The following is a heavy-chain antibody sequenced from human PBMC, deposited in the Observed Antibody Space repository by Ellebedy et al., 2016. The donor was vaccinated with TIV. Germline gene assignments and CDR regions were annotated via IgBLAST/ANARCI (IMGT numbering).Heavy chain of an antibody. CDR2: ISSNGGST. V-gene: IGHV3-64*01. Sequence: PGGSLRLSCAASGFTFSNYAIHWGRQAPGKGLEYVSAISSNGGSTYYANSVKGRFTISRDNSKNTLDLQMGSLRVEDMAVYYCARGRERAVAGRYFDYWGQGTLVTVSS. CDR3: ARGRERAVAGRYFDY. CDR1: GFTFSNYA. J-gene: IGHJ4*02. D-gene: IGHD6-19*01.